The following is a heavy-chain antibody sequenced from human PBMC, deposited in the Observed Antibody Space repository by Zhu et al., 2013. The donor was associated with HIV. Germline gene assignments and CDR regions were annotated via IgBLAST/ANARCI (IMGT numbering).Heavy chain of an antibody. Sequence: QVQLVQSGAEVKKPGASVKVSCKASGYTFTSYYMHWVRQAPGQGLEWMGIINPSGGSTSYAQKFQGRVTMTRDTSTSTVYMELSSLRSEDTAVYYCARAGRTGLLWFGELPLRKSHFDYWGQGTLVTVSS. D-gene: IGHD3-10*01. CDR3: ARAGRTGLLWFGELPLRKSHFDY. J-gene: IGHJ4*02. V-gene: IGHV1-46*03. CDR2: INPSGGST. CDR1: GYTFTSYY.